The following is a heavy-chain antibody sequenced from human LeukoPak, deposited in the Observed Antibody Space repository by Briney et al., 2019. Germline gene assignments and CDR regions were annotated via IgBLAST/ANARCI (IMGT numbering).Heavy chain of an antibody. Sequence: SVKVSCKASGGTFSSYAISWVRQAPGQGLEWMGGIIPIFGTANYAQKFQGRVSITADESTSTAFMELSSLRSEDTAVYYCAREWGLESSGYYYAYWGQGTLVTVSS. V-gene: IGHV1-69*01. J-gene: IGHJ4*02. CDR3: AREWGLESSGYYYAY. CDR2: IIPIFGTA. D-gene: IGHD3-22*01. CDR1: GGTFSSYA.